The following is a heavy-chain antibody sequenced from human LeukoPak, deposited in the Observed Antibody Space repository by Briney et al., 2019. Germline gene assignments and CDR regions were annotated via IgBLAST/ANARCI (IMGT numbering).Heavy chain of an antibody. D-gene: IGHD3-3*01. CDR2: ISGDGGST. CDR3: AKGVLRFLEWLLESDWFDP. V-gene: IGHV3-43*02. J-gene: IGHJ5*02. CDR1: GFTFDDYA. Sequence: GGSLRLSCPASGFTFDDYAMHWARQAPGNGLDWVSFISGDGGSTYYVDSGKGRFTISRDNSKNSLYLQMNSLRTEDTALYYCAKGVLRFLEWLLESDWFDPWGKGTLVTVSS.